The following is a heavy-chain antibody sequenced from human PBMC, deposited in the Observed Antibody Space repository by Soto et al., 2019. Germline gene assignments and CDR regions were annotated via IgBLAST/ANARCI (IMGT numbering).Heavy chain of an antibody. J-gene: IGHJ4*02. D-gene: IGHD3-10*01. CDR2: ISAYNGNT. CDR1: GYTFTSYG. V-gene: IGHV1-18*01. CDR3: ARDPVYYGSGTTFFDY. Sequence: ASVKVSCKASGYTFTSYGINWVRQAPGQGLEWMGWISAYNGNTNYAQKLQGRVTMTTDTSTSTAYMELRSLRSDDTAVYYCARDPVYYGSGTTFFDYWGQGTLVTVSS.